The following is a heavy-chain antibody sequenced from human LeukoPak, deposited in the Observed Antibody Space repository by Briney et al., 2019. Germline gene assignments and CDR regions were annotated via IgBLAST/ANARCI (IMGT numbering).Heavy chain of an antibody. CDR2: IIHSGST. CDR3: ARGVTAAADTGFGY. Sequence: PSETLSPTCVVYGGSFSSYYWSWLRQPPGKGREWMGEIIHSGSTNYNPSLKSPVTISVDPSKNQFSLKLSSVTAADTGVYYWARGVTAAADTGFGYWGQGTLVTVSS. CDR1: GGSFSSYY. D-gene: IGHD6-13*01. J-gene: IGHJ4*02. V-gene: IGHV4-34*01.